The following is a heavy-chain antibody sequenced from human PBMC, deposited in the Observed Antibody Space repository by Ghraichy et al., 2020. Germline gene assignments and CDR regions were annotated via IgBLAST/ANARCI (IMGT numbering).Heavy chain of an antibody. D-gene: IGHD4-11*01. V-gene: IGHV3-48*02. CDR3: ASISYSNYGYYFDY. CDR1: GFTFSSYS. CDR2: ISSSSSTI. J-gene: IGHJ4*02. Sequence: GGSLRLSCAASGFTFSSYSMNWVRQAPGKGLEWVSYISSSSSTIYYADSVKGRFTISRDNAKNSLYLQMNSLRDEDTAVYYCASISYSNYGYYFDYWGQGTLVTVSS.